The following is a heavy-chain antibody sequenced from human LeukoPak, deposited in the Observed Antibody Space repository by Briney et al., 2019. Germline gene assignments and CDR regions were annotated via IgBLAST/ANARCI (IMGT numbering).Heavy chain of an antibody. D-gene: IGHD6-13*01. CDR3: GSTAAGTITY. CDR1: GGSFSSYA. J-gene: IGHJ4*02. CDR2: IIPIFGTA. Sequence: SVKVSCKASGGSFSSYAISWVRQAPGQGLEWMGRIIPIFGTANYAQKFQGRVTMTTDESTSTAYMELSSLRSEDTAVYYCGSTAAGTITYWGQGTLVIVSS. V-gene: IGHV1-69*05.